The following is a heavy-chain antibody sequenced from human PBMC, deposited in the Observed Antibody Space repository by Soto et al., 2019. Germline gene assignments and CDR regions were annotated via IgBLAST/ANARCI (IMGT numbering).Heavy chain of an antibody. J-gene: IGHJ5*02. CDR3: ARLPFPWGWFDP. V-gene: IGHV3-11*01. Sequence: QVQLVESGGGLVKPGGSLRLSCAASGIVFSDYMSWVRQAPGKGLEWLSYISGSGRTIYSADSVKGRFTISRDNATNSLYLQMNNVRTEGTAVGYCARLPFPWGWFDPWGQGTLVTVSS. CDR2: ISGSGRTI. D-gene: IGHD3-16*01. CDR1: GIVFSDY.